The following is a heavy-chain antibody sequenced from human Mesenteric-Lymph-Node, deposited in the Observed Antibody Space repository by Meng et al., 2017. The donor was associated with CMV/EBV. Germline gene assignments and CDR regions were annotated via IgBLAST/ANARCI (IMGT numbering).Heavy chain of an antibody. CDR3: ARGLTVTTGENFDY. J-gene: IGHJ4*02. Sequence: GSLRLSCTVSGGSISSYYWSWIRQPQGKGLEWIGYIYYIGSTNYNPSLRSRVTISVDTSKNRISLNLNSVTAADTAVYYCARGLTVTTGENFDYWGQGSLVTVS. V-gene: IGHV4-59*01. CDR2: IYYIGST. CDR1: GGSISSYY. D-gene: IGHD4-17*01.